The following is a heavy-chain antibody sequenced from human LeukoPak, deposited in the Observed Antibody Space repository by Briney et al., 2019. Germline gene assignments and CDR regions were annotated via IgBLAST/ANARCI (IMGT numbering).Heavy chain of an antibody. V-gene: IGHV3-23*01. Sequence: PGGSLRLSCAASGFTFSSYGMSWVRQAPGKGLEWVSAISGSGGSTYYADSVKGRFTISRDNSKNTLYLQMNSLRAEDTAVYYCAKVEQWLVQYYYYYYMDVWGKGTTVTISS. CDR2: ISGSGGST. CDR3: AKVEQWLVQYYYYYYMDV. D-gene: IGHD6-19*01. CDR1: GFTFSSYG. J-gene: IGHJ6*03.